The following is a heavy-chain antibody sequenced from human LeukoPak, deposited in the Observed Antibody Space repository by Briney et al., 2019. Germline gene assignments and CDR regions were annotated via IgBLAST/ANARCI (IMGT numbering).Heavy chain of an antibody. CDR2: IYYSGST. V-gene: IGHV4-59*01. D-gene: IGHD2-2*01. CDR3: ASLVPAAATYYFDY. CDR1: GDSISSYY. Sequence: PSETLSLTCTVSGDSISSYYWNWVRQPPGKGLEWIGYIYYSGSTNYNPSLKSRVTISVDTSKNQFSLKLSSVTAADTAVYYCASLVPAAATYYFDYWGQGTLVTVSS. J-gene: IGHJ4*02.